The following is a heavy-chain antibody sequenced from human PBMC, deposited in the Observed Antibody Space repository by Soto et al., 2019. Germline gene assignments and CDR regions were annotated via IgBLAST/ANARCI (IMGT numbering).Heavy chain of an antibody. Sequence: SLRLSCVASGFTFGSYGMHWVRQAPGKGLEWVAYILYNGTIKSYGDSVKGRFIISRDNTKSTMYLQMNSLRAEDTATYHCAKEMTTNPFEYWGQGALVTVSS. D-gene: IGHD4-17*01. CDR3: AKEMTTNPFEY. V-gene: IGHV3-30*18. CDR2: ILYNGTIK. CDR1: GFTFGSYG. J-gene: IGHJ4*02.